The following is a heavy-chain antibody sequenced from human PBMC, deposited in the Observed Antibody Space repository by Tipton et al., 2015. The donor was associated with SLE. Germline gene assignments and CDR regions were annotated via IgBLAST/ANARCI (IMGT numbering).Heavy chain of an antibody. CDR1: GGSFSGYY. CDR2: INHSGST. V-gene: IGHV4-34*01. D-gene: IGHD6-13*01. J-gene: IGHJ4*02. Sequence: TLSLTCAVYGGSFSGYYWSWIRQPPGKGLEWIGEINHSGSTNYNPSLKSRVTISVDTSKNQFSLKLSSVTAADTAVYYCRAYSSSWPGDYWGQGTLVTVSS. CDR3: RAYSSSWPGDY.